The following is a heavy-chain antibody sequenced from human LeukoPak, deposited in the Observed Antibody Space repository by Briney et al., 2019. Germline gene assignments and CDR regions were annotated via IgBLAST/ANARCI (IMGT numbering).Heavy chain of an antibody. D-gene: IGHD3-10*01. V-gene: IGHV3-30*02. CDR3: ARSLTMVRAYDY. Sequence: GGSLRLSCAASGFTFSSYGMHWVRQTPGKGLEWVTFIQYDGSNKYYADSVKGRFTISRDNSMNTVYLQMNSLRTEDTAVYYCARSLTMVRAYDYWGQGTLVTVSS. CDR2: IQYDGSNK. J-gene: IGHJ4*02. CDR1: GFTFSSYG.